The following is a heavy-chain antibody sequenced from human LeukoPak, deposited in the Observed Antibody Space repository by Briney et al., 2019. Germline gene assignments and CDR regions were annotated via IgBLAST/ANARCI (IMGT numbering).Heavy chain of an antibody. CDR2: MNPNSGNT. CDR1: GYTFTSYD. Sequence: ASVKVSCKASGYTFTSYDINWVRQATGQGLEWMGWMNPNSGNTGYAQKFQGRVTTTRNTSISTAYMELSSLRSEDTAVYYCAREVDYGGTLYYYYYGMDVWGQGTTVTVSS. J-gene: IGHJ6*02. CDR3: AREVDYGGTLYYYYYGMDV. V-gene: IGHV1-8*01. D-gene: IGHD4-23*01.